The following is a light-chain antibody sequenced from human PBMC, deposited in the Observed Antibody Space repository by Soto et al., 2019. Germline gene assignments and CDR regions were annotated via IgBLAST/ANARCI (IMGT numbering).Light chain of an antibody. CDR1: QSVRRN. J-gene: IGKJ3*01. CDR3: QQYNDWPPLT. Sequence: EIVMTQSPATLYVSPGEIATLSCGASQSVRRNLAWYQQKPCQAPRLLIYDTSTRATGIPDRFSGSASGTEFTLPISNLQSEDFAVYYWQQYNDWPPLTFGPGTKVDIK. V-gene: IGKV3-15*01. CDR2: DTS.